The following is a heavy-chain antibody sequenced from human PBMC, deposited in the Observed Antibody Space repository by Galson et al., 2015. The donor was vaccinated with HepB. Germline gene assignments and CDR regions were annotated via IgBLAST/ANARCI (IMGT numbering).Heavy chain of an antibody. V-gene: IGHV3-11*06. CDR2: ISSSSSYT. D-gene: IGHD2-2*01. CDR3: ARDVPHGVPAAILYYYYGMDV. CDR1: GFTFSDYY. Sequence: SLRLSCAASGFTFSDYYMSWIRQAPGKGLEWVSYISSSSSYTNYAHSVKGRFTISRDNAKNSLYLQMNSLRAEDTAVYYCARDVPHGVPAAILYYYYGMDVWGQGTTVTVSS. J-gene: IGHJ6*02.